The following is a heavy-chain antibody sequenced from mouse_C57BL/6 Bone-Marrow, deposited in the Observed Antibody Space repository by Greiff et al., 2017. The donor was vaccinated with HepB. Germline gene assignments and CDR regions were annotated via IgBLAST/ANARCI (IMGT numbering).Heavy chain of an antibody. CDR2: IDPETGGT. V-gene: IGHV1-15*01. CDR1: GYTFTDYE. J-gene: IGHJ3*01. CDR3: TRSDDGYYRYWCAY. Sequence: VKLMESGAELVRPGASVTLSCKASGYTFTDYEMHWVKQTPVHGLEWIGAIDPETGGTAYNQKFKGKAILTADKSSSTAYMELRSLTSEDSAVYYCTRSDDGYYRYWCAYWGQGTLVTVSA. D-gene: IGHD2-3*01.